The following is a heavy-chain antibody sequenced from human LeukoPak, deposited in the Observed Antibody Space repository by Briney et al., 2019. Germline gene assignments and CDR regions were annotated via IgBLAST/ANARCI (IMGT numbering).Heavy chain of an antibody. CDR3: ARHRASPYAFDY. J-gene: IGHJ4*02. V-gene: IGHV4-59*08. D-gene: IGHD4-17*01. CDR2: ISYSAYT. CDR1: GGSLRSSY. Sequence: SETLSLTCTVSGGSLRSSYWSWIRQAPGKGLEWIGFISYSAYTSYTPSLKSRVAISVDTSKSQFSLRLSSVTAADTAVYYCARHRASPYAFDYWGQGTLVTVSS.